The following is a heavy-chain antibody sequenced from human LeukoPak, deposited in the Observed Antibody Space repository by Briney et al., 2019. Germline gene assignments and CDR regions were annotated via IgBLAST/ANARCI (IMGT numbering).Heavy chain of an antibody. J-gene: IGHJ6*03. CDR3: ASAVAANSYFYYMDV. Sequence: GGSLRLSCAASGFTFSSYWMSWVRQAPGKGLEWVANIKQDGSEKYYVDSVKGRFTISRDNAKNSLYLQMNSLRAEDTAVYYCASAVAANSYFYYMDVWGKGTTVTVSS. CDR1: GFTFSSYW. V-gene: IGHV3-7*01. CDR2: IKQDGSEK. D-gene: IGHD6-19*01.